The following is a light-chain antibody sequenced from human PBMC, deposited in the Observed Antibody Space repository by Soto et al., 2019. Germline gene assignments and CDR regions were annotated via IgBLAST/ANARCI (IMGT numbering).Light chain of an antibody. Sequence: EIVLTQSPGTLSLSPGERATLSCRASQSVSSSYLAWYQQKPGQAPRLLIYGVSNRATGVSARFSGSGSGTEFTLTIGSLQSEDFAVYYCQQYHYWWTFGQGTKVDIK. CDR3: QQYHYWWT. V-gene: IGKV3-15*01. CDR2: GVS. J-gene: IGKJ1*01. CDR1: QSVSSSY.